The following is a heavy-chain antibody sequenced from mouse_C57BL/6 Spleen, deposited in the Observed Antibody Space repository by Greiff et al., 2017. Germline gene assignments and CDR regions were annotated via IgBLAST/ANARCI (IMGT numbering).Heavy chain of an antibody. D-gene: IGHD1-1*01. CDR3: AREGDYGSSYGYFDV. Sequence: EVMLVESGGGLVKPGGSLKLSCAASGFTFSSYAMSWVRQTPEKRLEWVATISDGGSYTYYPDNVKGRFTISRDNAKNKLYLQMSHLKSEDTAMYYCAREGDYGSSYGYFDVWGTGNTVNVSS. CDR2: ISDGGSYT. CDR1: GFTFSSYA. V-gene: IGHV5-4*01. J-gene: IGHJ1*03.